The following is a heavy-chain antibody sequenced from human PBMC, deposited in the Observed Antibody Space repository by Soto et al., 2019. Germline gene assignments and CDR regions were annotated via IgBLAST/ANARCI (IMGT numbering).Heavy chain of an antibody. V-gene: IGHV3-33*01. J-gene: IGHJ4*02. Sequence: QVQLVESGGGVVQPGRSLRLSCAASGFTFSSYGMHWVRQAPGKGLEWVAVIWYDGSNKYYADSVKGRFTISRDNSKNALYLQMNSLRAEETAVYYCARASPRPGGFDYWGQGTLVTVSS. CDR2: IWYDGSNK. CDR3: ARASPRPGGFDY. CDR1: GFTFSSYG.